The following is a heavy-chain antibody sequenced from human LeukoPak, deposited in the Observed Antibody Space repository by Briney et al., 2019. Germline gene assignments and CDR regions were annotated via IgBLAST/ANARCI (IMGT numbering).Heavy chain of an antibody. CDR2: TSGSGGSA. CDR3: AKMATTGSYYQFDY. J-gene: IGHJ4*02. CDR1: GLTFSNFA. V-gene: IGHV3-23*01. Sequence: GGSLRLSCAASGLTFSNFAMSWVRQAPGEGLEWVSATSGSGGSAYYTDSVKGRFTISRDNSKNTLFLQMNSLRAEDTAVYYCAKMATTGSYYQFDYWGQGTLVTVSS. D-gene: IGHD1-26*01.